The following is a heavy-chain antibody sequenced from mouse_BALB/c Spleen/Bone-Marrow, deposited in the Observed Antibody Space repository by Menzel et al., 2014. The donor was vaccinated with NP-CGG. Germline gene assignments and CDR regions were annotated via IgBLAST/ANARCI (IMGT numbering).Heavy chain of an antibody. CDR2: IDPANGNT. V-gene: IGHV14-3*02. Sequence: VHLQQSGAELVKPGASVKLSCTASGFNIKDTYMHWVKQRPEQGLEWIGRIDPANGNTKYDPKFQGKATITADTSSNTAYLQLSSLTSEDTAVYYCARSGDYGSSLAYWGQGTLVTVSA. D-gene: IGHD1-1*01. J-gene: IGHJ3*01. CDR3: ARSGDYGSSLAY. CDR1: GFNIKDTY.